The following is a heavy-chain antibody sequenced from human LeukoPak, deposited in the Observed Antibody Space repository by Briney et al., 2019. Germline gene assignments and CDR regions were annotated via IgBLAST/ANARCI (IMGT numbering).Heavy chain of an antibody. CDR2: IYHSGST. CDR1: GGSISSGGYS. J-gene: IGHJ4*02. Sequence: SETLSLTCAVSGGSISSGGYSWSWIRQPPGKGLEWIVYIYHSGSTYYNPSLKSRVTISVDKSKNQFSLKLNSVAAADTAVYYCATYSNSLYYFDNWGQGTLVTVSS. D-gene: IGHD4-11*01. CDR3: ATYSNSLYYFDN. V-gene: IGHV4-30-2*01.